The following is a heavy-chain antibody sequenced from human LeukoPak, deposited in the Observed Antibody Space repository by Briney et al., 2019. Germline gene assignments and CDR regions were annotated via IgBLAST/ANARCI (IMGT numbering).Heavy chain of an antibody. CDR3: ARESIAVAGAPFDY. D-gene: IGHD6-19*01. J-gene: IGHJ4*02. Sequence: GGSLRLSCVASGFTFSNYAMSWVRQAPGKGLEWVSYISSGSTIYDADSVKGRFTISRDNAKNSLYLQMNSLRAEDTAVYYCARESIAVAGAPFDYWGQGTLVTVSS. CDR1: GFTFSNYA. V-gene: IGHV3-69-1*02. CDR2: ISSGSTI.